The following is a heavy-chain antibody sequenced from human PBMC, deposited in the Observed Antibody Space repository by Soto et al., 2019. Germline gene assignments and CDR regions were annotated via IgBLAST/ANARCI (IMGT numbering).Heavy chain of an antibody. J-gene: IGHJ4*02. Sequence: GGSLRLSCVVSGFTISRNWMHWVRQAPGKGPMWVSRIKADGTITTYADSVKGRFTISRDNARNTLYLQMSSLRSEDTAVYYCAAVVAGDFRFDYWGQGTLVTVSS. V-gene: IGHV3-74*01. CDR1: GFTISRNW. CDR2: IKADGTIT. D-gene: IGHD2-15*01. CDR3: AAVVAGDFRFDY.